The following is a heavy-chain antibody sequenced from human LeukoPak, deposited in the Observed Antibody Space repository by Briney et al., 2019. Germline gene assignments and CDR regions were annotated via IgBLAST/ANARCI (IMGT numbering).Heavy chain of an antibody. CDR3: ASRYGSGSYGFDY. Sequence: SETLSLTCTVSGGPISSYYWSWIRQPPGKGLEWIGYIYYSGTTNYNPSLKSRVTLSVDTSKNQFSLKLSSVTAADTAEYYCASRYGSGSYGFDYWGQGTLVTVSA. V-gene: IGHV4-59*01. J-gene: IGHJ4*02. CDR2: IYYSGTT. D-gene: IGHD3-10*01. CDR1: GGPISSYY.